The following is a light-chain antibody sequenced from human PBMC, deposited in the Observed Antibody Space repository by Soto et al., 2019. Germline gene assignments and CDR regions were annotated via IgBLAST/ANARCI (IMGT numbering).Light chain of an antibody. V-gene: IGLV2-8*01. J-gene: IGLJ3*02. CDR2: EVT. Sequence: QSVLTQPPSASGSPGQSVTISCTGTSSDIGSYSFVSWYQRHPGKAPKLITYEVTKRPSGVPDRFSGSKSGNTASLTVSGLQAEDEADYYCSSYAGSNNFVMFGGGTKVTVL. CDR1: SSDIGSYSF. CDR3: SSYAGSNNFVM.